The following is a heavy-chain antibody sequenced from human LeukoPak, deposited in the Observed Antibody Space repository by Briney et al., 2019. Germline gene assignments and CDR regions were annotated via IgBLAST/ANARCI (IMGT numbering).Heavy chain of an antibody. D-gene: IGHD2-8*01. CDR3: ARDSPYANYFDY. Sequence: GGSLRLSCAASGFTFSSYSMNWVRQAPGKGLEWVSSISSSSSYIYYADSVKGRFTISRDNAKNSLYLQMSSLRAEDTAVYYCARDSPYANYFDYWGQGTLVTVSS. CDR2: ISSSSSYI. V-gene: IGHV3-21*01. CDR1: GFTFSSYS. J-gene: IGHJ4*02.